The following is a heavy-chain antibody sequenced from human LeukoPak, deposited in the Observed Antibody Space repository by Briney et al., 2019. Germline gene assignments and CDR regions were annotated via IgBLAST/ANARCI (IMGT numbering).Heavy chain of an antibody. Sequence: GGSLRLSCAASGFTFSSYSMNWVRQAPGKGLEWVSYISSSRSTIYYADSVKGRFTISRDNAKNSLYLQMNSLRAEDTAVYYCARDRYGYCSGGSCSHFDYWGQGTLVTVSS. CDR3: ARDRYGYCSGGSCSHFDY. D-gene: IGHD2-15*01. V-gene: IGHV3-48*01. CDR1: GFTFSSYS. CDR2: ISSSRSTI. J-gene: IGHJ4*02.